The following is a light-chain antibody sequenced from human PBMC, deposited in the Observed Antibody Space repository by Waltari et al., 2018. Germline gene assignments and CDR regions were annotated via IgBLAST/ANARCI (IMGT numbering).Light chain of an antibody. J-gene: IGLJ2*01. V-gene: IGLV2-23*01. Sequence: QSALTQPASVSGSPGQSITIPCTGGSNNFGNYYPIPWYQQHPGKAPKLVIFEGSKRPSGVSDRFSGSHSDNSASLTISGLQAEDEADYYCCSYGGRTTIFGGGTRLTVL. CDR1: SNNFGNYYP. CDR3: CSYGGRTTI. CDR2: EGS.